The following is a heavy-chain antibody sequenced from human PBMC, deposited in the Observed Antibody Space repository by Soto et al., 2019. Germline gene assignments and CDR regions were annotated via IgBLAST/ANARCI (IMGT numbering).Heavy chain of an antibody. CDR1: GGSISSGGYY. CDR2: IYYSGST. V-gene: IGHV4-31*03. Sequence: QVQLQESGPGLVKPSQTLSLTCTVSGGSISSGGYYWSWIRQHPGKGLEWIGYIYYSGSTYYNPSLKGGVTISVDTSKNQFSLKLSSVTAADTAVYYCARQFSSRAYAGVDAFDIWGQGTMVTVSS. J-gene: IGHJ3*02. CDR3: ARQFSSRAYAGVDAFDI. D-gene: IGHD6-25*01.